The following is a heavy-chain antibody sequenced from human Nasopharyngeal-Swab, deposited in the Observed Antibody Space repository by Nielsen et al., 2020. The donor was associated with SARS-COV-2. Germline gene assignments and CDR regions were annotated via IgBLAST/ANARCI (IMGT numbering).Heavy chain of an antibody. CDR1: GGSVSSNDW. V-gene: IGHV4-4*01. CDR2: VSHSGSI. Sequence: GSLRLSCAVSGGSVSSNDWWTWVRQSPGKGLAWIGEVSHSGSINYNPSLQSRVTLSMDKSKRQFSLGLTSVSAADTAVYFCARGDLVVVPSPLLGLGPFFYYFYLDVWGKGTTVIVSS. D-gene: IGHD2-2*01. CDR3: ARGDLVVVPSPLLGLGPFFYYFYLDV. J-gene: IGHJ6*03.